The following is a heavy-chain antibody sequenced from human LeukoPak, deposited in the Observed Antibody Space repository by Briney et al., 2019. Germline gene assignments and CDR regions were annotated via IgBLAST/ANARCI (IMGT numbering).Heavy chain of an antibody. Sequence: SETLSLTCAVYGGSFSGYYWSWIRQPPGKGLEWIGEINHSGSTNYNPSLKSRVTISVDTSKNQFSLKLSSVTAADTAVYYCARSYILTGYYPSWGQGTLVTVSS. CDR1: GGSFSGYY. V-gene: IGHV4-34*01. CDR2: INHSGST. D-gene: IGHD3-9*01. J-gene: IGHJ5*02. CDR3: ARSYILTGYYPS.